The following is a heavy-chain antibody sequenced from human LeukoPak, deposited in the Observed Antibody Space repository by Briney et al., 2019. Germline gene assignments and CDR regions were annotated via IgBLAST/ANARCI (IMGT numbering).Heavy chain of an antibody. Sequence: KPSETLSLTCTVSGYSISSGYYWGWIRQPPGKGLEWIGSIYHSGSTYYNPSLKSRVTISVDTSKNQFSLKLSSVTAADTAVYYCARSTMDFDYWGQGTPVTVSS. D-gene: IGHD4/OR15-4a*01. V-gene: IGHV4-38-2*02. J-gene: IGHJ4*02. CDR2: IYHSGST. CDR3: ARSTMDFDY. CDR1: GYSISSGYY.